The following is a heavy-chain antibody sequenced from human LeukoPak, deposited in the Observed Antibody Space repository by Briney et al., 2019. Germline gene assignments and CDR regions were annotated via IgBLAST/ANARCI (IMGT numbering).Heavy chain of an antibody. CDR3: AKRDTTY. Sequence: GGSLRLSCAASGFTISGYDMGWVRQAPGKGLEWVSTISRSGGDTYYADSVKGRFTISRDNSKNTLYLQMNSLRAEDTAIYYCAKRDTTYWGQGTLVTVSS. CDR1: GFTISGYD. CDR2: ISRSGGDT. V-gene: IGHV3-23*01. J-gene: IGHJ4*02. D-gene: IGHD1-26*01.